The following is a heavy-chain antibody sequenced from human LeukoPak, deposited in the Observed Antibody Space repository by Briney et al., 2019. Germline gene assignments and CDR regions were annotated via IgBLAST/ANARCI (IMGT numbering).Heavy chain of an antibody. CDR2: INHSGST. CDR1: GGSFSGYY. V-gene: IGHV4-34*01. J-gene: IGHJ4*02. CDR3: ARRYYFVSGSYYPFDF. D-gene: IGHD3-10*01. Sequence: SETLSLTCAVYGGSFSGYYWSWIRQPPGKGLEWIGEINHSGSTNYNPSLKSRVTISVDTSKNQFSLKLSSVTAADTAVYYCARRYYFVSGSYYPFDFWGQGTLVTVSS.